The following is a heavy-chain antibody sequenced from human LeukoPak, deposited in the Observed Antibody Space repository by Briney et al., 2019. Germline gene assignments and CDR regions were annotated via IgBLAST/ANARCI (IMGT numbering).Heavy chain of an antibody. CDR3: AKHMRATNTYSFFGLDV. V-gene: IGHV3-9*01. D-gene: IGHD1-26*01. J-gene: IGHJ6*02. CDR1: GFTFKDHG. Sequence: GASLSLSCAATGFTFKDHGMHWVRQPPGKGLEWVFSINWNDGATEYAVSVKGQFTISRDNAKNSLYMQLSSLRPEDTALYYCAKHMRATNTYSFFGLDVWGQGTTVTVSS. CDR2: INWNDGAT.